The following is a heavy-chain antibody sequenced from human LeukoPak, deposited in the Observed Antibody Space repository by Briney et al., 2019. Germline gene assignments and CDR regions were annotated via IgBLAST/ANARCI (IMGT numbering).Heavy chain of an antibody. V-gene: IGHV3-20*04. CDR3: ARGEVTGTIYYFDY. CDR2: VTWNGAYR. Sequence: RPGGSLRLSCAASGFTFGNYGMSWVRQGPGKGLEWVSGVTWNGAYRDYADSVKGRFTISRDNAKNSLYLEMSSLRAEDTALYYCARGEVTGTIYYFDYWGQGTLVTVSS. D-gene: IGHD6-19*01. CDR1: GFTFGNYG. J-gene: IGHJ4*02.